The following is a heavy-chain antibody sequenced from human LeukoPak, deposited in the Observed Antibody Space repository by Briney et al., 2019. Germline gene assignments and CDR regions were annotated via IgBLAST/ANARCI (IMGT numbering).Heavy chain of an antibody. Sequence: PGGSLRLSCAVTGVTLSNYAMSWVRQAPGKGLEWVAGISDRGATTNYAQSVKGRFTISRDNPKDTLYLQMSSLRAEDTAVYFCAKRGVVIQVSLIGFHKEAYYFDSWGQGALVTVSS. CDR2: ISDRGATT. CDR3: AKRGVVIQVSLIGFHKEAYYFDS. J-gene: IGHJ4*02. V-gene: IGHV3-23*01. CDR1: GVTLSNYA. D-gene: IGHD3-10*01.